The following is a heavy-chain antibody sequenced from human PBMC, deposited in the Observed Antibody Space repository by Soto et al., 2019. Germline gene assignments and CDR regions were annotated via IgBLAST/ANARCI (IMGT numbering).Heavy chain of an antibody. D-gene: IGHD4-17*01. J-gene: IGHJ4*02. CDR3: ARAWGTDYGDYLGTYYFDY. CDR2: ISSSSSTI. V-gene: IGHV3-48*01. Sequence: GGSLRLSCAASGFTFSSYSMNWVRQAPGKGLEWVSYISSSSSTIYYADSVKGRFTISRDNAKNSLYLQMNSLRAEDTAVYYCARAWGTDYGDYLGTYYFDYWGQGTLVTVSS. CDR1: GFTFSSYS.